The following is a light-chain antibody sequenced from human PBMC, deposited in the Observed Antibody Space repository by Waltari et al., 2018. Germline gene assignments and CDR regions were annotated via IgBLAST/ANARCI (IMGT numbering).Light chain of an antibody. Sequence: EFVLTQSPGTLSLSPGERATLSGRASQSVSSSYLAWYQQKPGQAPRLLIYGASSRATGIPDRFSGSGSGTDFTLTISRLEPEEFAVYYCQQYGSSPKTFGQGTKVEIK. V-gene: IGKV3-20*01. CDR2: GAS. CDR1: QSVSSSY. CDR3: QQYGSSPKT. J-gene: IGKJ1*01.